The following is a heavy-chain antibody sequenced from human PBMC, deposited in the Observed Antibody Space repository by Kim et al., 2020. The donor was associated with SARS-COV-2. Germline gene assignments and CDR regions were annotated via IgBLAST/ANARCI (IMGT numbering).Heavy chain of an antibody. CDR1: GYTFTSYA. CDR2: INTNTGNP. J-gene: IGHJ6*02. V-gene: IGHV7-4-1*02. CDR3: ARLKDFWRSESYYYGMDV. D-gene: IGHD3-3*01. Sequence: ASVKVSCKASGYTFTSYAMNWVRQAPGQGLEWMGWINTNTGNPTYAQGFTGRFVFSLDTSVSTAYLQISSLKAEDTAVYYCARLKDFWRSESYYYGMDVWGQGTTVTVSS.